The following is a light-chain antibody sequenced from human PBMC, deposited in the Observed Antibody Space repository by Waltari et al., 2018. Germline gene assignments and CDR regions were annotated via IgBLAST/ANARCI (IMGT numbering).Light chain of an antibody. Sequence: QAVVTQEPSLTVSPGGTVTLTCDSSTGAVTSGHYPYWFQQKPGQAPRTLIYDTSNKHAWTPARLSGALLGGKAALTLSGAQPEDEAEYYCLLSYRGARPVFGGGTKLTVL. CDR1: TGAVTSGHY. CDR3: LLSYRGARPV. V-gene: IGLV7-46*01. J-gene: IGLJ2*01. CDR2: DTS.